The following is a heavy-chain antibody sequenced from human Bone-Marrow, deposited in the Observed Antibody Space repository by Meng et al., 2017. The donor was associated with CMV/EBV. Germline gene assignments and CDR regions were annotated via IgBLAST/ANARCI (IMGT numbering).Heavy chain of an antibody. CDR3: TAMVRSDWFDP. Sequence: ASVKVSCKASGYTFTSYDINWVRQATGQGLEWMGWMNPNSGNTGYAQKFQGRVTITRNTSISTAYMELSSLRSEDTAVYYCTAMVRSDWFDPWGQGTLVTGSS. CDR2: MNPNSGNT. CDR1: GYTFTSYD. J-gene: IGHJ5*02. D-gene: IGHD5-18*01. V-gene: IGHV1-8*03.